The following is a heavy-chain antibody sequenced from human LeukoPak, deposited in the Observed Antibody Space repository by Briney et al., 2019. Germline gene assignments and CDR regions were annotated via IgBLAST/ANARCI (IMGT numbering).Heavy chain of an antibody. CDR1: GFTFSSYS. D-gene: IGHD3-16*02. V-gene: IGHV3-21*01. CDR3: ARDSDYVWGSYRNPGGTGHFDY. CDR2: ISSSSSYI. Sequence: SGGSLRLSCAASGFTFSSYSMNWVRQAPGKGLEWVSSISSSSSYIYYADSVKGRFTISRDNAKNSLYLQMNSLRAEDTAVYYCARDSDYVWGSYRNPGGTGHFDYWGQGTLVTVSS. J-gene: IGHJ4*02.